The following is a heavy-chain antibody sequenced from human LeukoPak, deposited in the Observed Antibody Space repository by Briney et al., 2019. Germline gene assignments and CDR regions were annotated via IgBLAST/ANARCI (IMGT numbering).Heavy chain of an antibody. D-gene: IGHD6-19*01. CDR2: ISGSGGST. V-gene: IGHV3-23*01. Sequence: PGGSLRLSCAASGFTFSSYGMSWVRQAPGKGLEWVSAISGSGGSTYYADSVKGRFTISRGNSKNTLYLQMNSLRAEDTAVYYCAKDPRVRGSGWYYFDYWGQGTLVTVSS. CDR1: GFTFSSYG. J-gene: IGHJ4*02. CDR3: AKDPRVRGSGWYYFDY.